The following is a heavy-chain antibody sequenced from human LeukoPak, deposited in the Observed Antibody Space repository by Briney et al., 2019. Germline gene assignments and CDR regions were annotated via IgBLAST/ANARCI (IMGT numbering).Heavy chain of an antibody. J-gene: IGHJ4*02. CDR3: AKDSHYDSSGRDDFDY. V-gene: IGHV3-23*01. CDR1: GFTFSSYA. CDR2: ISGSGGST. D-gene: IGHD3-22*01. Sequence: GGSLRLSCAASGFTFSSYAMSWVRQAPGKGLEWVSAISGSGGSTYYADSVKGRFTISRDNSKNTLYLQMNSLRAEDTAVYYCAKDSHYDSSGRDDFDYWGRGTLVTVSS.